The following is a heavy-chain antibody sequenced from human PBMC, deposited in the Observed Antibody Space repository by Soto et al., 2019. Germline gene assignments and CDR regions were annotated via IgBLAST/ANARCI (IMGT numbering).Heavy chain of an antibody. CDR2: TYYRSKWYN. Sequence: KQSQTLSLTCAISGDSVSSNSAAWNWIRQSPSRGLEWLGRTYYRSKWYNDYAVSVKSRITINPDTSKNQFSLQLNSVTPEDTAVYYCARTPVVVVPAAVTDYSYCYYMDVWGKGTTVTVSS. CDR1: GDSVSSNSAA. CDR3: ARTPVVVVPAAVTDYSYCYYMDV. V-gene: IGHV6-1*01. D-gene: IGHD2-2*01. J-gene: IGHJ6*03.